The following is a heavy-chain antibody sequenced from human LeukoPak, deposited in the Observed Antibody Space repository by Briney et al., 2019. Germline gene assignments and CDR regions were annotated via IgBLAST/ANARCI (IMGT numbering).Heavy chain of an antibody. CDR3: ARVTLSGGPVAAYFDY. CDR2: IYSGGGT. D-gene: IGHD6-19*01. V-gene: IGHV3-53*01. CDR1: GFIVSSNY. J-gene: IGHJ4*02. Sequence: GGSLRLSCAASGFIVSSNYMSWVRQAPGKGLEWVSIIYSGGGTFYADSVKGRFTFSRDNSENTLYLQMNNLRAEDTAVYYCARVTLSGGPVAAYFDYWGQGTLVTVSS.